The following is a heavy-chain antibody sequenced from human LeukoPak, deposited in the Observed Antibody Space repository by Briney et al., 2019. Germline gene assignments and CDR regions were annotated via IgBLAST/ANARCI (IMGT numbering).Heavy chain of an antibody. J-gene: IGHJ4*02. CDR3: ARISGSSWYPDYFDY. D-gene: IGHD6-13*01. CDR1: GGSISSYY. CDR2: IYYSGST. Sequence: SETLSLTCTVSGGSISSYYWSWIRQPPGKGLEWIGYIYYSGSTNYNPSLKSRVTISVDTSKNQFSLKLSSVTAADTAVYYCARISGSSWYPDYFDYWGQGTLVTVSS. V-gene: IGHV4-59*12.